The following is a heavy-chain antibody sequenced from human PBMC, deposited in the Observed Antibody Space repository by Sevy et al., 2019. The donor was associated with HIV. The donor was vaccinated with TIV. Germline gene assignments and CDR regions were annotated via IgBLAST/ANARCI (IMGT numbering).Heavy chain of an antibody. D-gene: IGHD3-16*01. J-gene: IGHJ4*02. V-gene: IGHV3-23*01. Sequence: GGSLRLSCAASGFTFSTYGMGWVRQAPGKGLEWVSGISGHEDNTYYADSVKGRFTISRDKAKNTLYLQMNSLRAEETAIYYCAKDAIWGSYRRWIFHYWGQGTLVTVSS. CDR1: GFTFSTYG. CDR3: AKDAIWGSYRRWIFHY. CDR2: ISGHEDNT.